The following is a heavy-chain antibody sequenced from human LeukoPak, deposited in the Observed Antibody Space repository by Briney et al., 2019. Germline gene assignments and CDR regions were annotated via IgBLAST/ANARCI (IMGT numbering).Heavy chain of an antibody. CDR2: IYYSGST. CDR3: ARGDSSGSKPLDY. D-gene: IGHD3-22*01. CDR1: GGSISSSSYY. V-gene: IGHV4-39*07. J-gene: IGHJ4*02. Sequence: PSETLSLTCTVSGGSISSSSYYWGWIRQPPGKGLEWIGSIYYSGSTYYNPSLKSRVTISVDTSKNQFSLKLSSVTAADTAVYYCARGDSSGSKPLDYWGQGTLVTVSS.